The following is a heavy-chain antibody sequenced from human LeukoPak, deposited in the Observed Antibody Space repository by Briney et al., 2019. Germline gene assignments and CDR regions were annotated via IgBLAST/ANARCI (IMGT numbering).Heavy chain of an antibody. V-gene: IGHV3-23*01. CDR3: AKDGITMVRGVMNYFDY. CDR2: ISGSGGST. Sequence: GGSLRLSCAASGFTFSNYDMSWVRQAPGKGLEWVSAISGSGGSTYYADSVKGRFTISRDNSKNTLYLQMNSLRAEDTAVYYCAKDGITMVRGVMNYFDYWGQGTLVTVSS. D-gene: IGHD3-10*01. CDR1: GFTFSNYD. J-gene: IGHJ4*02.